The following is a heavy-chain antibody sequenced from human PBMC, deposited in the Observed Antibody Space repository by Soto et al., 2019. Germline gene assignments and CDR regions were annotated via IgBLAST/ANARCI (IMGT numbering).Heavy chain of an antibody. Sequence: PWESLTIPFRCSGCRFTRYLIGWVRQMPGKGLEWMGIIYPGDSDIRYSPSFQGQVTISADKSISTAYLQLSRLKASDTAVYYCAMDEDWFDCWGQGTLFNV. V-gene: IGHV5-51*01. CDR1: GCRFTRYL. CDR3: AMDEDWFDC. J-gene: IGHJ5*01. D-gene: IGHD2-2*03. CDR2: IYPGDSDI.